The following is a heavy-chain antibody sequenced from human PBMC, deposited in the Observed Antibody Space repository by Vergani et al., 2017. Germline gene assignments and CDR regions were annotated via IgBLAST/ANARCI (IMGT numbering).Heavy chain of an antibody. CDR2: INWSSDSL. V-gene: IGHV3-9*01. J-gene: IGHJ6*03. CDR3: AKGWGYRNPYYMDV. Sequence: EVQLVESGGGLVRPGRSLRLSCVASGFTFDDYAMHWVRQAPGKGLEWVSGINWSSDSLGYGDSVKGRFTISRDNAKNSLFLQLNSLRAEDTALYFCAKGWGYRNPYYMDVWGKGIMVTVSS. D-gene: IGHD5-24*01. CDR1: GFTFDDYA.